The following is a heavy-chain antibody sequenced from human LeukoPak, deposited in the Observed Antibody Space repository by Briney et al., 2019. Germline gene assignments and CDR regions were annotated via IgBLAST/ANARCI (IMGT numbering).Heavy chain of an antibody. CDR2: IYYSGNT. CDR1: GGSVSSGSYY. D-gene: IGHD3-10*01. J-gene: IGHJ4*01. V-gene: IGHV4-61*01. Sequence: SETLSLTCTVSGGSVSSGSYYWSWIRQPPGKGLEWIGYIYYSGNTNYDPPLKSRVTISVDTSKNQFSLKLSSVTAADTAVYHCAREGLALMIRGVIPYWGQGTLVTVSS. CDR3: AREGLALMIRGVIPY.